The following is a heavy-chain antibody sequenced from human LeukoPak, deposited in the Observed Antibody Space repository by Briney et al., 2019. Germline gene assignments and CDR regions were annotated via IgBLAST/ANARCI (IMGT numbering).Heavy chain of an antibody. D-gene: IGHD3-10*01. CDR2: ITSSGSTI. Sequence: GGSLRLSCAASGFTFGSYEMNWVRQAPGKGLEWASYITSSGSTIYYADSVKGRFTISRDNAKNSLYLQMNSLRAEDTAVYYCARVKRFADYFDYWGQGTLVTVSS. V-gene: IGHV3-48*03. CDR1: GFTFGSYE. J-gene: IGHJ4*02. CDR3: ARVKRFADYFDY.